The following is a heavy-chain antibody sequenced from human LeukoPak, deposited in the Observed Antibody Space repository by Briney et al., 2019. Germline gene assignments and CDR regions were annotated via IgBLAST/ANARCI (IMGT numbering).Heavy chain of an antibody. CDR3: ARSNGYIDPMHCDY. D-gene: IGHD5-24*01. Sequence: ASVKVSCKASRYTFTAYYIHWVRQAPGQGLEWMGWINPHSGGTNYAQKFQGRVTMTRDTSISTAYMELSRLRSDDTAVYYCARSNGYIDPMHCDYWGQGTLVTVSS. J-gene: IGHJ4*02. CDR1: RYTFTAYY. CDR2: INPHSGGT. V-gene: IGHV1-2*02.